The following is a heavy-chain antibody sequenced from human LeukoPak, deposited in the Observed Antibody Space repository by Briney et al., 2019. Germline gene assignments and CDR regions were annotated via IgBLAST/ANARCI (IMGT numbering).Heavy chain of an antibody. Sequence: GGSLRLSCAASGFIFSSYGMHWVRQAPGKGLEWVAFIRYDGSNTYYADSVKGRFTISRDNSKNTLYLQMNSLRAEDTAVYYCARRGYFDWLFPFDYWGQGTLVTVSS. CDR3: ARRGYFDWLFPFDY. V-gene: IGHV3-30*02. D-gene: IGHD3-9*01. CDR2: IRYDGSNT. CDR1: GFIFSSYG. J-gene: IGHJ4*02.